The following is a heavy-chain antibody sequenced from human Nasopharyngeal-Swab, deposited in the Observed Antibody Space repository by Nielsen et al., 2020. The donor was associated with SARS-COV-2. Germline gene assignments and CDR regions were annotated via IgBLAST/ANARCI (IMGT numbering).Heavy chain of an antibody. CDR2: PSYDGSIT. J-gene: IGHJ4*02. V-gene: IGHV3-30-3*01. CDR1: GFIFRTSA. CDR3: ARDSENDGWFSYS. D-gene: IGHD6-19*01. Sequence: GESLKISCAASGFIFRTSAMHWLRQAPGKGLEWVAMPSYDGSITYYTDSVKGRFTISRDNSKKTLSLQMNSLRIEDTAVYYCARDSENDGWFSYSWGQGTLVTVSS.